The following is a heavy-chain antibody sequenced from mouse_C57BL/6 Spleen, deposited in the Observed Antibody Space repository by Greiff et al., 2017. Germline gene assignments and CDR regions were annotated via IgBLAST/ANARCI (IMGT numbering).Heavy chain of an antibody. J-gene: IGHJ2*01. CDR2: ISSGSSTI. Sequence: EVKVVESGGGLVKPGGSLKLSCAASGFTFSDYGMHWVRQAPETGLEWVAYISSGSSTIYYADTVKGRFTISRDNAKNTLFLQMTSLRSEDTAMYYCATSYYGSRVLYYFDYWGQGTTLTVSS. CDR1: GFTFSDYG. D-gene: IGHD1-1*01. CDR3: ATSYYGSRVLYYFDY. V-gene: IGHV5-17*01.